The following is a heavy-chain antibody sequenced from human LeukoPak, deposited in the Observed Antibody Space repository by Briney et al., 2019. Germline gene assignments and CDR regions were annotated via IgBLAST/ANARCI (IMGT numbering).Heavy chain of an antibody. CDR1: GFTFSNFA. D-gene: IGHD4-17*01. J-gene: IGHJ4*02. V-gene: IGHV3-30*04. CDR2: ISYDGSNK. Sequence: PGGSLRLSCTASGFTFSNFAMNWVRQAPGKGLEWVAVISYDGSNKYYADSVKGRFTISRDNSKNTLYLQMNSLRAEDTAVYYCAKDLLGGWGPLDYGDFLDYWGQGTLVTVSS. CDR3: AKDLLGGWGPLDYGDFLDY.